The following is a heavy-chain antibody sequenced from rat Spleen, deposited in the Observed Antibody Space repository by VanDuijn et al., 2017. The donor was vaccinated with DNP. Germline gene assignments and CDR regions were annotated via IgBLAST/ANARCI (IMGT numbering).Heavy chain of an antibody. CDR1: GFTFSNYY. J-gene: IGHJ2*01. D-gene: IGHD2-1*01. V-gene: IGHV5-25*01. CDR2: LSTGGGNT. Sequence: EVQLVESGGGLVQPGRSMKLSCAASGFTFSNYYMAWVRQAPTKGLEWVASLSTGGGNTYYRDPVKGRFTISRDNAKSTLYLQMDSLRSEDTATYYCANLFDYWGQGVMVTVSS. CDR3: ANLFDY.